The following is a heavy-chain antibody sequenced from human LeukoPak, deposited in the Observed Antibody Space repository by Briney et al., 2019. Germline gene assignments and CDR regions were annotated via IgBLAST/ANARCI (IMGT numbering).Heavy chain of an antibody. CDR1: RFPFSIYN. D-gene: IGHD3-10*01. J-gene: IGHJ4*02. CDR2: ISSSSSTI. CDR3: TRAGPYGSGSRDY. V-gene: IGHV3-48*04. Sequence: GVSVSLSCAASRFPFSIYNMHWVRQAPGRGLEGVSYISSSSSTIYYADSARGRFPISRDNDQNSMYLQMNSLGAEDTALYCCTRAGPYGSGSRDYWGRGTLVTVSS.